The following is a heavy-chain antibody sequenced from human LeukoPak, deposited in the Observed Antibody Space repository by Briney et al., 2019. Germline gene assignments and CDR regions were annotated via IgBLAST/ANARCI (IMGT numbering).Heavy chain of an antibody. J-gene: IGHJ5*02. CDR1: GDSISSGDYY. CDR2: IYYSGST. Sequence: SQTLSLTCTVSGDSISSGDYYWSWIRQPAGKGLEWIGSIYYSGSTYYNPSLKSRVTISVDTSKNQFSLKLSSVTAADTAVYYCARLRLGYSSSWYSSWFDPWGQGTLVTVSS. CDR3: ARLRLGYSSSWYSSWFDP. D-gene: IGHD6-13*01. V-gene: IGHV4-30-2*03.